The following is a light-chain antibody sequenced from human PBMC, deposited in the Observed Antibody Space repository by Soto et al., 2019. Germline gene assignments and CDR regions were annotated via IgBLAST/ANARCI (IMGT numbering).Light chain of an antibody. CDR3: QQYDFLVT. J-gene: IGKJ5*01. CDR1: QDINNY. CDR2: DAS. Sequence: DIQMTQSPSSLSASVGDRVTITCQASQDINNYLNWYQQKPGKAPKLLIYDASNLETGVPTRFSGSGSGNRFTFTITILQPEDIATYFCQQYDFLVTFSQGTRLEIQ. V-gene: IGKV1-33*01.